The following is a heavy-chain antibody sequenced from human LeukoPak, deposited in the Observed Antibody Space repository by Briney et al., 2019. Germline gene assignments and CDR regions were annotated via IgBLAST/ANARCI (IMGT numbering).Heavy chain of an antibody. D-gene: IGHD3-10*01. CDR1: GFTFSSYA. CDR3: ASGLLWFGESLIDY. CDR2: ISGSGGST. V-gene: IGHV3-23*01. J-gene: IGHJ4*02. Sequence: GGSLRLSCAASGFTFSSYAMSWVRQAPGKRLEWVSAISGSGGSTYYADSVKGRFTISRDNSKNTLYLQMNSLRAEDTAVYYCASGLLWFGESLIDYWGQGTLVTVSS.